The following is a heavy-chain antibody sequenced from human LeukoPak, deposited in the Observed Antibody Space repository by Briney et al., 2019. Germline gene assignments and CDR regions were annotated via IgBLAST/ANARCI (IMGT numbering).Heavy chain of an antibody. CDR3: ARSRVYGSGSYYFDY. Sequence: SETLSLTCTVSGGSISSYYWSWIRQPAGKGLEWIGRIYTSGSTNYNPSLKSRVTMSVDTSKNQFSLKLSSVTAADTAVYYCARSRVYGSGSYYFDYWGQGTLVTVSS. CDR2: IYTSGST. V-gene: IGHV4-4*07. D-gene: IGHD3-10*01. CDR1: GGSISSYY. J-gene: IGHJ4*02.